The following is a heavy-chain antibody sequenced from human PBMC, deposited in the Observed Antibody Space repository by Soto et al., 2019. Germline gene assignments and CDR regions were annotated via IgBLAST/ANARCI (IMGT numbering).Heavy chain of an antibody. CDR1: GGSFSGYY. CDR2: INHSGST. V-gene: IGHV4-34*01. D-gene: IGHD3-10*01. CDR3: ARRYGSAFDI. J-gene: IGHJ3*02. Sequence: PSETLSLTCDVYGGSFSGYYWSWIRQPPGKGLEWIGEINHSGSTNYNPSLKSRVTISVDTSKNQFSLKLSSVTAADTAVYYCARRYGSAFDIWGQGTMVTVSS.